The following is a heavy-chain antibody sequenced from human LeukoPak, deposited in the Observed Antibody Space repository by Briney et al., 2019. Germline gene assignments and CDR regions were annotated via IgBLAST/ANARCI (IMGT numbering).Heavy chain of an antibody. CDR3: AGDRGGGVFDY. Sequence: PSQTLSLTCTVSGGSISSGVYYWSWIRQYPGKGLEWIGYIHYSGSTYYNPSLKSRVTISVDTSNNQFSLKLTSVTAADTAVYYCAGDRGGGVFDYWGQGTLVTVSS. J-gene: IGHJ4*02. V-gene: IGHV4-31*03. D-gene: IGHD3-16*01. CDR2: IHYSGST. CDR1: GGSISSGVYY.